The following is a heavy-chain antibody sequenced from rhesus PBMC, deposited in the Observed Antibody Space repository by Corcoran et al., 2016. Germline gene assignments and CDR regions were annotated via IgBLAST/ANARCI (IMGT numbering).Heavy chain of an antibody. V-gene: IGHV4-173*01. Sequence: QLQLQESGPGLVKPSETLSLTCAVSGGSISSNYWSWIRQPPGKGLEWSGRISGSGGSTDYNPPLKRRDTISTDTAKNQFSLKLSSVTAADTAVYYCARDETVAAYSGSYFDAFDFWSQGLRVTVSS. D-gene: IGHD1-44*02. CDR1: GGSISSNY. J-gene: IGHJ3*01. CDR2: ISGSGGST. CDR3: ARDETVAAYSGSYFDAFDF.